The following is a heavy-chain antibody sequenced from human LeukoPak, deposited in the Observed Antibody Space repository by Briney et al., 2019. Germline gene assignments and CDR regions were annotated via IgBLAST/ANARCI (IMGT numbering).Heavy chain of an antibody. D-gene: IGHD3-3*01. CDR2: ISYDGSNK. J-gene: IGHJ4*02. V-gene: IGHV3-30-3*01. Sequence: GRSLRLSCAASGFTFSSYAMHWVRQAPGKGLEWVAVISYDGSNKYYADSVKGRFTISRDNSKNTLYLQMNSLRAEDTAVYYCARGVAYYDFWSGRPGVDYWGQGTLVTVSS. CDR3: ARGVAYYDFWSGRPGVDY. CDR1: GFTFSSYA.